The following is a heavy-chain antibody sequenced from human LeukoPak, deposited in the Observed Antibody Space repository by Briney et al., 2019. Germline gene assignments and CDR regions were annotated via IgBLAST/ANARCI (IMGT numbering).Heavy chain of an antibody. Sequence: SETLCLTCAVYGGSFSGYYWSWIRQPPGKGLEWMGEINHGGSTNYNPSLKSRVTISVDTSKNQFSLKLSSVTAADTAVYYCARAARYNWNGNYYYGMDVWGKGTTVTVSS. CDR2: INHGGST. CDR1: GGSFSGYY. J-gene: IGHJ6*04. V-gene: IGHV4-34*01. D-gene: IGHD1-1*01. CDR3: ARAARYNWNGNYYYGMDV.